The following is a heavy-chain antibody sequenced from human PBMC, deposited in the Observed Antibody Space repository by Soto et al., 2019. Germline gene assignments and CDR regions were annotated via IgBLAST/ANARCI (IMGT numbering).Heavy chain of an antibody. J-gene: IGHJ4*02. CDR3: AKVPSKGSSGYYYRYDY. CDR2: ISGSGGST. Sequence: EVQLLESGGGLVQPGGSLRLSCAASGFTLSSYAMSWVRQAPGKGLEWVSAISGSGGSTYYADSVKGRFTISRDISKNTLYLKMNSMRAEDTAVYYCAKVPSKGSSGYYYRYDYWGQGTLVTVSS. CDR1: GFTLSSYA. V-gene: IGHV3-23*01. D-gene: IGHD3-22*01.